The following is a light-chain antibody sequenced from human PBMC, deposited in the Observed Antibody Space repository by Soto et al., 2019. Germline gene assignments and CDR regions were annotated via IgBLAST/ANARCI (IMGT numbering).Light chain of an antibody. CDR2: AAS. CDR1: QSISSY. V-gene: IGKV1-39*01. Sequence: DIQMTQAPSSMSASVGDRVTITCRASQSISSYLNWYQQKPWKAPKLLIYAASSLQSGVPSRFSGSGSGTAFTLTISSLQPEDFATYYFQQRYSTSYTFGQGTKLEIQ. CDR3: QQRYSTSYT. J-gene: IGKJ2*01.